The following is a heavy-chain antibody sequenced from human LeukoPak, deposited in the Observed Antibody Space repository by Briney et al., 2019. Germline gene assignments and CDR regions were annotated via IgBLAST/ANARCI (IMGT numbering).Heavy chain of an antibody. D-gene: IGHD3-9*01. CDR2: INHSGST. CDR1: GGSFSGYY. CDR3: ARERPSYYDILTGYYPRSLPYYFDY. J-gene: IGHJ4*02. Sequence: SETLSLTCAVYGGSFSGYYWSWIRQPPGKGLEWIGEINHSGSTNYNPSLKSRVTILVDTSKNRFSLKLSSVTAADTAVYYCARERPSYYDILTGYYPRSLPYYFDYWGQGTLVTVSS. V-gene: IGHV4-34*01.